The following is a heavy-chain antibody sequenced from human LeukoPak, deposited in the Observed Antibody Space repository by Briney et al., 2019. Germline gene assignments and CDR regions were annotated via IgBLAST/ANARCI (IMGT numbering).Heavy chain of an antibody. Sequence: PSETLSLTCAVSGGSISSYYWSWIRQPPGKGLEWIGYISYSGSTDYNPSLKSRVTISLDTSKNQFSLRLSSVTAADTAVYYCARETRLHSGSYSNDAFDIWGQGTMVTVSS. CDR2: ISYSGST. D-gene: IGHD1-26*01. CDR3: ARETRLHSGSYSNDAFDI. CDR1: GGSISSYY. J-gene: IGHJ3*02. V-gene: IGHV4-59*01.